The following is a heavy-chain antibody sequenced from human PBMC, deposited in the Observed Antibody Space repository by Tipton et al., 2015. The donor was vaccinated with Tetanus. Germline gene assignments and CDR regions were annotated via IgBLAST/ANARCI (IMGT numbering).Heavy chain of an antibody. D-gene: IGHD1-26*01. Sequence: QSGAEVKKPGESLKISCKGSGYSFTSYWIGWVRQMPGKGLEWMGIIYPGDSDTRYSPSFQGQVTISADKSISTAYLQWSSLKASAPAMFYCASRGLEWELRVGAFDIWGQGTLVTASS. CDR3: ASRGLEWELRVGAFDI. V-gene: IGHV5-51*01. J-gene: IGHJ3*02. CDR1: GYSFTSYW. CDR2: IYPGDSDT.